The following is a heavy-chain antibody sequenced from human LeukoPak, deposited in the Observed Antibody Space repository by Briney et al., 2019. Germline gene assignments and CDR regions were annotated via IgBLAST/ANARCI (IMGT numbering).Heavy chain of an antibody. V-gene: IGHV3-53*01. J-gene: IGHJ2*01. CDR3: ARVKGYGGPWYFDL. D-gene: IGHD5-12*01. CDR2: IYSGGST. CDR1: GFTVSSNY. Sequence: GGSLRLSCAASGFTVSSNYMSWVRQAPGKGLEWVSVIYSGGSTYYADSVKGRFTISRDNSKNTLYLQMNSLRAEDTAVYYCARVKGYGGPWYFDLWGRGTLVTVSS.